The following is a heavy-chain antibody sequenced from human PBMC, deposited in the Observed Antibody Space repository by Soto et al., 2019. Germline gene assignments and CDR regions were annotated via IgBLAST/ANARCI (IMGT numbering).Heavy chain of an antibody. CDR2: SYYTGSS. Sequence: TLSLTCTVSGGSISSGGYYWSWIRQHPGKGLEWVGYSYYTGSSYYNPSLKSRVTISVDASKNQLSLRLASVTAADTAVYYCARAKDTAMAFDYWGQGTLVTVSS. D-gene: IGHD5-18*01. J-gene: IGHJ4*02. CDR3: ARAKDTAMAFDY. V-gene: IGHV4-31*03. CDR1: GGSISSGGYY.